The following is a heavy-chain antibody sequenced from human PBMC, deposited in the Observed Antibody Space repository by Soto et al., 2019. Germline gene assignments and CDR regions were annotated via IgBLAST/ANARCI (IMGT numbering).Heavy chain of an antibody. CDR2: ISGSGGST. D-gene: IGHD6-6*01. V-gene: IGHV3-23*01. CDR1: GFTFSSYA. CDR3: ARDACYTSWSFTAFDI. Sequence: PGGSLRLSCAASGFTFSSYAMSWVRQAPGKGLEWVSAISGSGGSTYYADSVKGRFTISRDNAKNSLYLQMNSLRDEDTAVYYCARDACYTSWSFTAFDIWGQGTVVTVSS. J-gene: IGHJ3*02.